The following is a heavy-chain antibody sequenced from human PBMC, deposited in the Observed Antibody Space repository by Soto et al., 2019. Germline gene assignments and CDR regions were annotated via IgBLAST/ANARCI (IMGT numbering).Heavy chain of an antibody. CDR2: ISYDGSNK. CDR1: GFTFSSYG. Sequence: PGGSLRLSCAASGFTFSSYGMHWVRQAPGKGLEWVAVISYDGSNKYYADSVKGRFTISRDNSKNTLYLQMNSLRAEDTAVYYCAKDLRMIVGATLDYWGQGTLVTVSS. J-gene: IGHJ4*02. V-gene: IGHV3-30*18. CDR3: AKDLRMIVGATLDY. D-gene: IGHD1-26*01.